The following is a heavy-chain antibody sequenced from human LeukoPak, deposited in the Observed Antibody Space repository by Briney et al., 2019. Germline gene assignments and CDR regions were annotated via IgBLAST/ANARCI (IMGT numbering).Heavy chain of an antibody. D-gene: IGHD6-13*01. Sequence: ASVKVSCKASGYTFTSYDINWVRQATGQGVEWMGWMNPNSGNTGYAQKFQGRVTMTRNTSISTAYMELSSLRSEDTAVYYCARQAAAGTVSSKSWFDPWGQGTLVTVSS. J-gene: IGHJ5*02. CDR1: GYTFTSYD. V-gene: IGHV1-8*01. CDR2: MNPNSGNT. CDR3: ARQAAAGTVSSKSWFDP.